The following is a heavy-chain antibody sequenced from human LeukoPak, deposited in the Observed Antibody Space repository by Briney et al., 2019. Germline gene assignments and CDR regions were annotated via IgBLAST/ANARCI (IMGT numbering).Heavy chain of an antibody. CDR3: AGDTRF. Sequence: SQTLSLTCTASGCCISSGSYFWSWIRQPAGKGLEWIGRIYTSGSTHYNPSLKSRVTISIDTSKDQFSLKLNSVTAADTAVYYCAGDTRFWGQGTLVTVSS. CDR2: IYTSGST. J-gene: IGHJ4*02. V-gene: IGHV4-61*02. CDR1: GCCISSGSYF.